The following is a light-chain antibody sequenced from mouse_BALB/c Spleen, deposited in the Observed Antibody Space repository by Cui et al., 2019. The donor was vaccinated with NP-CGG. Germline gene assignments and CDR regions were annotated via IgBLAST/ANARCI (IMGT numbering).Light chain of an antibody. CDR2: GTK. Sequence: QPFVTRQSEPNTSTGETVTLTCRSSTGAVKTSNYAKWVQEKPDHLFPGLISGTKNRAPGGPARFSGSLIGDKAALTNTGAQTEDEAIYFCALWYSNHWVFGGGTKLTVL. CDR1: TGAVKTSNY. CDR3: ALWYSNHWV. V-gene: IGLV1*01. J-gene: IGLJ1*01.